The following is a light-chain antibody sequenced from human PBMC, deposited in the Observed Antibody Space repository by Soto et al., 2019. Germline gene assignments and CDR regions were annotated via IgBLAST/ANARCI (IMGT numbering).Light chain of an antibody. CDR2: EVS. CDR1: SSDVGGYND. J-gene: IGLJ2*01. V-gene: IGLV2-14*01. CDR3: SSYTSSITLV. Sequence: QSALTQPASVSGSPGQSITISCTGTSSDVGGYNDVSWYQQHPGKAPKLMIYEVSNRPSGVSNRFSGSKSGNTASLTISGLQAEDEADYYCSSYTSSITLVFGGGTKLTVL.